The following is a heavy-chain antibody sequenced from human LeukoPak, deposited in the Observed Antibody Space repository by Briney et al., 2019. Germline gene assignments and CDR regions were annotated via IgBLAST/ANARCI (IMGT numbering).Heavy chain of an antibody. Sequence: PSETLSLTCTVSGVSITSGTYYWTWIRQPAGKGLEWIGRIYSTGRVNYNPSLKSRVTMLLDTSKNHISLKLTSVTAADTAIYFCARASETAMVTLWGQGTLVTVSS. CDR2: IYSTGRV. CDR1: GVSITSGTYY. CDR3: ARASETAMVTL. D-gene: IGHD5-18*01. V-gene: IGHV4-61*02. J-gene: IGHJ4*02.